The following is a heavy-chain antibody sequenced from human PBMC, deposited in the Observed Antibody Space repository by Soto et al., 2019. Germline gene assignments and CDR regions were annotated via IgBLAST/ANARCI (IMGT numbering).Heavy chain of an antibody. J-gene: IGHJ3*02. CDR1: GFTFSSYW. CDR3: ARERMVITNDAFDI. V-gene: IGHV3-7*05. Sequence: GGSLRLSCAASGFTFSSYWMSWVRQAPGKGLEWVANIKQDGSEKYYVDSVKGRFTISRDNAKNSLYLQMNSLRAEDTAVYYCARERMVITNDAFDIWGQGTMVTISS. D-gene: IGHD3-22*01. CDR2: IKQDGSEK.